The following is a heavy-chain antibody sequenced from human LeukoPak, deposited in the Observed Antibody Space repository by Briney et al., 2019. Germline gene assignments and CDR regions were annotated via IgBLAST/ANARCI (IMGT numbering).Heavy chain of an antibody. D-gene: IGHD4-17*01. V-gene: IGHV4-34*01. CDR3: ATITFYSSTGTPNWFDP. Sequence: SETLSLTCAVYGGSFSGYSWSWIRQPPGKGLEWIGEINHSRSTNYNPSLKSRVTISLDTSKNQFSLKLNSVTAADTAFYYCATITFYSSTGTPNWFDPWGQGTLVTVSS. J-gene: IGHJ5*02. CDR2: INHSRST. CDR1: GGSFSGYS.